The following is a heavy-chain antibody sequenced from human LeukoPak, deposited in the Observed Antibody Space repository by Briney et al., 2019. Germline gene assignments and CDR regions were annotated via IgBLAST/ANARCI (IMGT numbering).Heavy chain of an antibody. CDR2: IKQDGSEK. J-gene: IGHJ4*02. CDR3: ARGGVTMIVVEDY. CDR1: GFTFSSYW. V-gene: IGHV3-7*01. Sequence: GGSLRLSCAASGFTFSSYWMSWVRQAPGKGLEWVANIKQDGSEKYYVDSVKGRFTISRDNAKNSLYLQMNSLRAEDTAVYYCARGGVTMIVVEDYWGQGTLVTVSS. D-gene: IGHD3-22*01.